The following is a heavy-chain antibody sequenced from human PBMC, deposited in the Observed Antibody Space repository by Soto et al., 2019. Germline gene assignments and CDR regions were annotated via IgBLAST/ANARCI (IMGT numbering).Heavy chain of an antibody. D-gene: IGHD2-15*01. Sequence: EVQLVESGGGLVKPGGSLRLSCAASGFTFSNAWMSWVRQAPGKGLEWVGRIKSKTDGGTTDYAAPVKGRFTISRDDSKNTLYLQMNSLKTEDTAVYYCTTEADCSGGSCYSVWFPFDYWGQGTLVTVSS. CDR2: IKSKTDGGTT. CDR1: GFTFSNAW. J-gene: IGHJ4*02. CDR3: TTEADCSGGSCYSVWFPFDY. V-gene: IGHV3-15*01.